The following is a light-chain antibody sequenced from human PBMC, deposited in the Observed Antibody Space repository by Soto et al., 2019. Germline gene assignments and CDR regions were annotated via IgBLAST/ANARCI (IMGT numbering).Light chain of an antibody. CDR3: MKATQFPFT. CDR1: QSLGHSDGYTY. J-gene: IGKJ4*01. Sequence: EIVMTQTPLPSPVTLGQPASISCRSSQSLGHSDGYTYLSWLQQRPGQPPRLLMYKISNRVSGVPDRFSGSGAGTNFTLKISRVEAEDVGLYYCMKATQFPFTFGGGTKVEI. V-gene: IGKV2-24*01. CDR2: KIS.